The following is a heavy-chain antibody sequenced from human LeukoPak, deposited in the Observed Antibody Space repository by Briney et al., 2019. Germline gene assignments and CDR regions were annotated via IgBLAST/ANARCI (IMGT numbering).Heavy chain of an antibody. V-gene: IGHV3-30-3*01. CDR1: GFTFSSYD. D-gene: IGHD2-21*02. Sequence: GGSLRLSCAASGFTFSSYDMHWVRQAPGKGLEWVAVISHDGSNKYYADSVQGRFTISRDNSKNTLYLQMNSLRAEDTAAYYCARAPCGGDCYTPEYFQHWGQGTLVTVSS. CDR2: ISHDGSNK. J-gene: IGHJ1*01. CDR3: ARAPCGGDCYTPEYFQH.